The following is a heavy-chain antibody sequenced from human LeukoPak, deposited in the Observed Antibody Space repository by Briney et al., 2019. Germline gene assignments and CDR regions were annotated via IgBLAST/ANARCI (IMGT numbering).Heavy chain of an antibody. CDR3: VRMSSGPLNS. CDR1: GFTFSSSW. CDR2: INPDGTST. Sequence: GGSLRLSCAASGFTFSSSWMHWVRQAPGKGLVWVSRINPDGTSTSYADSVKGRFTISRDDAKNTLYLQMNSLRAEDTAVYYCVRMSSGPLNSWGQGTLVTVSS. V-gene: IGHV3-74*01. D-gene: IGHD3-16*01. J-gene: IGHJ4*02.